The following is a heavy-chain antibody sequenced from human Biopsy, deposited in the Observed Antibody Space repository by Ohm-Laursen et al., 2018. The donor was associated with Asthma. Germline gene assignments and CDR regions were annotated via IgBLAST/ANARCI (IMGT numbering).Heavy chain of an antibody. CDR1: GFTFSSYA. D-gene: IGHD1-26*01. CDR3: AKDKRYSGSYFDY. CDR2: ISGGGST. V-gene: IGHV3-23*01. J-gene: IGHJ4*02. Sequence: SLRLSCAASGFTFSSYAMSWVRQAPGKGLEWVSAISGGGSTYYADSVKGRFTISRDNSKNTLYLQMNSLRAEDTAVYYCAKDKRYSGSYFDYWGQGTRVTVSS.